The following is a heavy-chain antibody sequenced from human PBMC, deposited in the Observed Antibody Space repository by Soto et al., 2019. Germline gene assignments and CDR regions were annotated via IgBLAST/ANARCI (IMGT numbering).Heavy chain of an antibody. CDR1: GGSVSSDTHY. Sequence: QVQLQESGPRLVKPSETVSLTCTVSGGSVSSDTHYWSWIRLPPGKRLEWIGFIYSSGSTNYNPSLKSRVTMSVDTSKNQFSLKLSSVIVADTAVYHCARFVRSCSGTTCYTRADVWGQGTTVSVSS. J-gene: IGHJ6*02. V-gene: IGHV4-61*01. CDR2: IYSSGST. CDR3: ARFVRSCSGTTCYTRADV. D-gene: IGHD2-2*02.